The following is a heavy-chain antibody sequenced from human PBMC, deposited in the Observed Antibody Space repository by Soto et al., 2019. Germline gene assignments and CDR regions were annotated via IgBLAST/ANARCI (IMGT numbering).Heavy chain of an antibody. J-gene: IGHJ4*02. Sequence: QVQLVQSGAEVKKPGSSVKVSCKASGGTFSSYAISWVRQAPGQGLEWMGGIIPIFGTANYAQKFQGRVTITADESTSTAYMELSSLRSEDTAVYDCARSRYSGSYRGAFDYWGQGTLVTVSS. V-gene: IGHV1-69*12. CDR3: ARSRYSGSYRGAFDY. D-gene: IGHD1-26*01. CDR1: GGTFSSYA. CDR2: IIPIFGTA.